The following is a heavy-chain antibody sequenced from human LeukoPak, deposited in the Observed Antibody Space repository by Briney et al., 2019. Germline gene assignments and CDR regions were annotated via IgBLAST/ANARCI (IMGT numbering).Heavy chain of an antibody. CDR3: AKDWRADY. J-gene: IGHJ4*02. V-gene: IGHV3-66*01. CDR1: GFSVSTNY. CDR2: IYSAGTT. Sequence: GGSLRLSCAASGFSVSTNYMSWVRQAPGKGLEWVSSIYSAGTTYYADSVKGRFTVSRDNSKNTLYLQMNSLRAEETAVYYCAKDWRADYWGQGTLVTVSS.